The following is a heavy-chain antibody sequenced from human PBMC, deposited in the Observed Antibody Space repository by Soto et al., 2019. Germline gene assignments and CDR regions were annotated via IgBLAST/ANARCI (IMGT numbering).Heavy chain of an antibody. CDR1: GFTFSSYG. CDR3: AKGRVATTWPVHYYYYYGMDV. CDR2: ISYDGSNK. J-gene: IGHJ6*02. Sequence: GGSLRLSCAASGFTFSSYGMHWVRQAPGKGLEWVAVISYDGSNKYYADSVKGRFTISRDNSKNTLYLQMNSLRAEDTAVYYCAKGRVATTWPVHYYYYYGMDVWGQGTTVTVSS. V-gene: IGHV3-30*18. D-gene: IGHD5-12*01.